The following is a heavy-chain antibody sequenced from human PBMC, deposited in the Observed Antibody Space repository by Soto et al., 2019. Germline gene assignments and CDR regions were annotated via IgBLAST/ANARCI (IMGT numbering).Heavy chain of an antibody. J-gene: IGHJ4*02. D-gene: IGHD4-17*01. Sequence: EVQLLESGGGLVQPGGSLRLSCSASGFTFTSYAMSWVRQAPGKGLEWVSAISGSGGSTYYADSVKGRFTISRDKFMNTLYLAMSSLGAEDTAVYYCAKDSPAHSYGDYWGQGTLVTVFS. CDR2: ISGSGGST. CDR1: GFTFTSYA. CDR3: AKDSPAHSYGDY. V-gene: IGHV3-23*01.